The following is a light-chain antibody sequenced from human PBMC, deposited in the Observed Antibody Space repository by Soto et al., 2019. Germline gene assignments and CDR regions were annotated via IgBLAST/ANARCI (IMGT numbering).Light chain of an antibody. CDR2: GAS. CDR3: QQYGSSIT. CDR1: QSITTSY. V-gene: IGKV3-20*01. J-gene: IGKJ5*01. Sequence: EIVMTQSPATLSVSPGERATISCRAGQSITTSYLAWYQQRFGQAPRLLIYGASSRAPGIPDRFSGSGSGTDFTLTISRLEPEDFAVYYCQQYGSSITFGQGTRLEIK.